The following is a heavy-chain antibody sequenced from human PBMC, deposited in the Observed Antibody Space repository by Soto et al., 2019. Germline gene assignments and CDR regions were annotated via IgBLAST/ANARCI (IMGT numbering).Heavy chain of an antibody. Sequence: SETLSLTCAVSGGSISSGGFSWSWIRQSPGRGLECIGYIFYTGSTYYNPSLKSRVTISVDRSKNQFSLRLTSVTAADTAVYYCARATFIRKGYYDATYYYYLDYWGQGALVTVS. CDR2: IFYTGST. J-gene: IGHJ4*02. D-gene: IGHD3-22*01. CDR3: ARATFIRKGYYDATYYYYLDY. CDR1: GGSISSGGFS. V-gene: IGHV4-30-2*06.